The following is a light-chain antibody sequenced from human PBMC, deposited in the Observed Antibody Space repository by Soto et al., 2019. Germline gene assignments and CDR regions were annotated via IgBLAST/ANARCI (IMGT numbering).Light chain of an antibody. J-gene: IGKJ2*01. CDR3: QQRTNWLYT. V-gene: IGKV3-11*01. Sequence: EIVLTQSPATLSLSPGERATISCRASQSVSTYVAWYQHKPGQVPRLLIHDASNRASGVPARFSGSGSGTDFTLTISSLEPEDFAVYYWQQRTNWLYTFGQGTKLEIK. CDR1: QSVSTY. CDR2: DAS.